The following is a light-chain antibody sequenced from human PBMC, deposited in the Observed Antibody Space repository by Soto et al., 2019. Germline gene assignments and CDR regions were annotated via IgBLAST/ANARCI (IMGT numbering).Light chain of an antibody. Sequence: QSVLTQPASVSGSPGQSITISCTGTSSDVGSYNLVSWYQQHPGKAPKLMIYEVSKRPSGVSNRFSGSKSGNTASLTISGLQAEDEADYYCCSYAGSSSFYVLGTGTKFTVL. J-gene: IGLJ1*01. CDR3: CSYAGSSSFYV. CDR2: EVS. CDR1: SSDVGSYNL. V-gene: IGLV2-23*02.